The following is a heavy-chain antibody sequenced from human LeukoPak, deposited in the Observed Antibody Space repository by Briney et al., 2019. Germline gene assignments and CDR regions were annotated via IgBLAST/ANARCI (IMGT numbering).Heavy chain of an antibody. V-gene: IGHV4-34*01. Sequence: SEPLSLTCAVYGCPFRVYYWSWLRQPPGKGLEWIGEINHSGSTNYNPSLKSRVTISVDTSKNQFSLKLSSVPVVDTALYYGASEGGYNPLPGGDYWGQGTLVTVSS. J-gene: IGHJ4*02. CDR2: INHSGST. CDR1: GCPFRVYY. CDR3: ASEGGYNPLPGGDY. D-gene: IGHD5-24*01.